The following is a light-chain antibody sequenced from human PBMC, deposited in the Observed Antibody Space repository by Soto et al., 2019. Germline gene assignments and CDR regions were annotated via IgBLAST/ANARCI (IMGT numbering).Light chain of an antibody. V-gene: IGKV3-20*01. J-gene: IGKJ4*01. Sequence: EIVLTQSPGTLSLSPGERATLSCRASQSIRSNYLAWYQQKPGQAPRLLIHGASSRATGIPDRFSGSGSGTEFTLTISSLQSEDCAIYYCQQYHTWPITFGGGTKVDIK. CDR2: GAS. CDR1: QSIRSNY. CDR3: QQYHTWPIT.